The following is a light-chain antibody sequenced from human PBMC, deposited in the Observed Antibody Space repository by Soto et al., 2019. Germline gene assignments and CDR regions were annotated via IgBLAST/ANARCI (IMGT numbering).Light chain of an antibody. J-gene: IGLJ1*01. CDR1: SSDVGGYNY. V-gene: IGLV2-8*01. Sequence: QSVLTQPPSASGSPGQSVTISCTGTSSDVGGYNYVSWYQQHPGKAPKLMIYEVSKRPSGVPDRFSGSKSGNTASLTVSGLQAEDEADCDCSSYAGSNNFRYVFGTGTKVTVL. CDR2: EVS. CDR3: SSYAGSNNFRYV.